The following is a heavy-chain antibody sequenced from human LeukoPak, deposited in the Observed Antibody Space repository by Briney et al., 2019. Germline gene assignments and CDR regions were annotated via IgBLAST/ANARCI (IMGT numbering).Heavy chain of an antibody. D-gene: IGHD1/OR15-1a*01. V-gene: IGHV4-61*05. CDR2: VFYSGTT. CDR1: GGSISSSSYY. J-gene: IGHJ4*02. Sequence: SETPSLTCTVSGGSISSSSYYWSWIRQPPGKGLEWIGYVFYSGTTKYSPSLKSRVTISVDTSKNQFSLKLSSVTAADTAIYYCARHDDWATGTYSFDYWGQGTLVTVSS. CDR3: ARHDDWATGTYSFDY.